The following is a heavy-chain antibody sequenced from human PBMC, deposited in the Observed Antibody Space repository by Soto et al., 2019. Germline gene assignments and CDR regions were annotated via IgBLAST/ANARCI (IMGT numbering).Heavy chain of an antibody. V-gene: IGHV3-64*01. J-gene: IGHJ5*02. CDR3: ARGTAAGLGYWFDP. CDR2: ISSNGGST. D-gene: IGHD6-13*01. Sequence: PGGSLRLSCAASGFTFSSYAMHWVRQAPGKGLEYVSAISSNGGSTYYANSVKGRFTISRDNSKNTLYLQMGSLRAEDMAVYYCARGTAAGLGYWFDPWGQGTLVTVSS. CDR1: GFTFSSYA.